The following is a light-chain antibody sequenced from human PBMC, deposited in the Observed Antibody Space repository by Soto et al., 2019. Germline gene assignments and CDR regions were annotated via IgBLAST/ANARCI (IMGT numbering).Light chain of an antibody. V-gene: IGLV1-51*01. J-gene: IGLJ2*01. CDR2: EDN. CDR3: GSWDSSLSTVV. CDR1: RSNFGKNF. Sequence: QAVVTQPSSVSAAPGQTVTISCSGSRSNFGKNFVSWYQQLPGTAPKLLIYEDNKRLSGIPDRFSGSKSGTSATLGVTGLQTRDEADYYCGSWDSSLSTVVFGGGTKLTVL.